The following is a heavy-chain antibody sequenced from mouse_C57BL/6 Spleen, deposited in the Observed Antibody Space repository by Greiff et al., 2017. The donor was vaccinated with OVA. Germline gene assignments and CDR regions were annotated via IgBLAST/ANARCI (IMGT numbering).Heavy chain of an antibody. CDR3: ARSGCTTVVDGVYFDY. J-gene: IGHJ2*01. D-gene: IGHD1-1*01. CDR1: GYTFTDHT. Sequence: VQLQESDAELVKPGASVKISCKVSGYTFTDHTIHWMKQRPEQGLEWIGYIYPGDGSTKYNSKFKGKATLTADKSSSTAYMQLNSLTSEDSAVYFCARSGCTTVVDGVYFDYWGQGTTLTVSS. CDR2: IYPGDGST. V-gene: IGHV1-78*01.